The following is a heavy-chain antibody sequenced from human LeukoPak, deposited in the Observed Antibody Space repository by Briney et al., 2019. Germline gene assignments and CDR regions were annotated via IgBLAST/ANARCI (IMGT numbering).Heavy chain of an antibody. CDR1: GYRFTKYW. V-gene: IGHV5-51*01. J-gene: IGHJ4*02. D-gene: IGHD1-1*01. Sequence: GASPKTSSQASGYRFTKYWIGWVRRMAGKGLEGMGIIYPGDSDTRYSPSSEGQVTISADTSISTAYLQWSSLQASDTAMYYCVRLFRNWSDGGVDQWGQGTLVTVSS. CDR2: IYPGDSDT. CDR3: VRLFRNWSDGGVDQ.